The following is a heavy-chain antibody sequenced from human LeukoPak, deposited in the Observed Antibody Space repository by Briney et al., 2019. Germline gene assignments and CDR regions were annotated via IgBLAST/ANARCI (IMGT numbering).Heavy chain of an antibody. CDR2: INPNSGGT. CDR3: ARGSLSSSSGYYYYYMDV. Sequence: GASVKVSCKASGYTFTGYYMHWVRQAPGQGLEWMGWINPNSGGTNYAQKFQGRVTMTRDTSISTAYMELSRLRSDDTAVNYCARGSLSSSSGYYYYYMDVWGKGTTVTVSS. V-gene: IGHV1-2*02. J-gene: IGHJ6*03. CDR1: GYTFTGYY. D-gene: IGHD6-6*01.